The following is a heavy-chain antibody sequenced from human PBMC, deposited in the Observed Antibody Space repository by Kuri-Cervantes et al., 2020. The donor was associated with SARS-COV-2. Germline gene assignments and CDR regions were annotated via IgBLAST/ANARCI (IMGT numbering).Heavy chain of an antibody. CDR2: IRYDGSNK. V-gene: IGHV3-30*02. J-gene: IGHJ6*03. CDR3: ATLPYCTNGVCYTYYYYYMDV. Sequence: GESLKISCAASGFTFGSYGMHWVRQAPGKGLEWVAFIRYDGSNKYYADSVKGRFTISRDNSKNTLYLQMNSLRAEDTAVYYCATLPYCTNGVCYTYYYYYMDVWGKGTTVTVSS. D-gene: IGHD2-8*01. CDR1: GFTFGSYG.